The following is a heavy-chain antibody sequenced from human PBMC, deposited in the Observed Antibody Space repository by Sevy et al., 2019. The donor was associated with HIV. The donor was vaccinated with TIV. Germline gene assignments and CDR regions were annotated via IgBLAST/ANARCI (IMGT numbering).Heavy chain of an antibody. J-gene: IGHJ6*02. CDR1: GFIFSGYN. D-gene: IGHD2-15*01. Sequence: GGSLRLSCAASGFIFSGYNMHWVRRAPAKGLEWVSSVSTSSTYIYQADSVKGRFTISRDNAQNSVYLQMNSLRVEDTALYYCARGSCTGGSCHTGYHGMDVWGQGTTVTVSS. CDR3: ARGSCTGGSCHTGYHGMDV. CDR2: VSTSSTYI. V-gene: IGHV3-21*06.